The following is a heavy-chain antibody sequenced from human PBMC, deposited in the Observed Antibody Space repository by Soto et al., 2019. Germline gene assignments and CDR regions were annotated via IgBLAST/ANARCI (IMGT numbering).Heavy chain of an antibody. CDR1: GFTFSSYS. D-gene: IGHD3-22*01. Sequence: EVQLVESGGGLVKPGGSLRLSCAASGFTFSSYSMNWVRQAPGKGLEWVSSISSSSRYIYYADSVKGRLTISRDNAKNSLYLQMNSLRAEDTAVYYCARDHYDSSGYLASLGYWGQGTLVTVSS. V-gene: IGHV3-21*01. CDR3: ARDHYDSSGYLASLGY. CDR2: ISSSSRYI. J-gene: IGHJ4*02.